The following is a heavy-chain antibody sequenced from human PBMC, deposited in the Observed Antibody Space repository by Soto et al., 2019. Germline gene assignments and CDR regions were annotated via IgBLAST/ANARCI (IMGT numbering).Heavy chain of an antibody. CDR2: IGVSSSRT. V-gene: IGHV3-23*01. Sequence: GSLRLSCAASGLTLSNHAMTWVRQAPGRGLEWVASIGVSSSRTYYADSVKGRFTISRDNSNNALYLQMTSLRAEDTAVFYCAKDGLVGSFDYWGQGTLV. CDR1: GLTLSNHA. J-gene: IGHJ4*02. D-gene: IGHD3-9*01. CDR3: AKDGLVGSFDY.